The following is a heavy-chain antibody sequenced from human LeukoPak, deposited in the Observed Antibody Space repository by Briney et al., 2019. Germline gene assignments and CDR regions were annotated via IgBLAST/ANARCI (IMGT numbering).Heavy chain of an antibody. CDR1: GFTFSRST. V-gene: IGHV3-23*01. Sequence: GGSLRLSCAASGFTFSRSTMSWLRQAPGKGLEWVSAINSGGGTTSAESVKGRFTISRDDSKNTLYLQMNSLRAEDTAVYYCAKGTDDEGSYRPFDYWGQGNLVTVSS. CDR3: AKGTDDEGSYRPFDY. D-gene: IGHD3-10*01. J-gene: IGHJ4*02. CDR2: INSGGGTT.